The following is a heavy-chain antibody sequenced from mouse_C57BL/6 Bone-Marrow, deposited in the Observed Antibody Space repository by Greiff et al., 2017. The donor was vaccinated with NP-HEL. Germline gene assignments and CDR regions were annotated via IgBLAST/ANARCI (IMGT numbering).Heavy chain of an antibody. CDR3: ARLWLLPYAMDY. CDR2: IDPSDSYT. Sequence: VQLQQPGAELVKPGASVKLSCKASGYTFTSYWMQWVKQRPGQGLEWIGEIDPSDSYTNYNQKFKGKATLTVDTSSSTAYMQLSSLTSEDSAVYYCARLWLLPYAMDYWGQGTSVTVAS. J-gene: IGHJ4*01. CDR1: GYTFTSYW. D-gene: IGHD2-3*01. V-gene: IGHV1-50*01.